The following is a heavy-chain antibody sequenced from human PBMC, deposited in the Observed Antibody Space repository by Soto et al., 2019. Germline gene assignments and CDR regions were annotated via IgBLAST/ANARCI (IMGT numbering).Heavy chain of an antibody. D-gene: IGHD4-17*01. CDR2: ITASGGRT. CDR1: GFTFSSYA. J-gene: IGHJ5*01. V-gene: IGHV3-23*01. CDR3: AKDTRYADYVRWFDS. Sequence: EVHLLESGGGLVQPGGSLRLSCTASGFTFSSYAMTWVRQAPGRGLEGVSGITASGGRTFYADSVKGRFTISRDNSRSTLYQQMNSLRAEDTAIYYCAKDTRYADYVRWFDSWGQGTLVTVSS.